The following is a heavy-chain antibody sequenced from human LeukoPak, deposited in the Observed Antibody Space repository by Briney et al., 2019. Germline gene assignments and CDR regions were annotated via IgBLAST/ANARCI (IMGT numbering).Heavy chain of an antibody. CDR1: AGSLNNYY. CDR2: IYSTGNT. V-gene: IGHV4-59*08. J-gene: IGHJ4*02. Sequence: SETLSLTCTVSAGSLNNYYWSWIRQPPGKGLEWIGYIYSTGNTNYNPSLKSRVTISVDTSKNQFSLKLSYVTAADTAVYYCVKTVFLSGWQFDYWGQGSLVTVSS. D-gene: IGHD3-3*01. CDR3: VKTVFLSGWQFDY.